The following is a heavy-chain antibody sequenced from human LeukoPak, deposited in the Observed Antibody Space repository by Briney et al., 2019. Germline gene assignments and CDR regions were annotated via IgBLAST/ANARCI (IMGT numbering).Heavy chain of an antibody. CDR3: ARQGRSYINPNRGWFDP. Sequence: PGGSLRLSCEASGFSFSSYSMNWVRQAPGKGLEWVSSISSTGTDNTYADSVTGRLTISRDNPKNSVFLQMNSLRAEDTAVYFCARQGRSYINPNRGWFDPWGQGTLVIVSS. D-gene: IGHD7-27*01. J-gene: IGHJ5*02. CDR1: GFSFSSYS. CDR2: ISSTGTDN. V-gene: IGHV3-21*06.